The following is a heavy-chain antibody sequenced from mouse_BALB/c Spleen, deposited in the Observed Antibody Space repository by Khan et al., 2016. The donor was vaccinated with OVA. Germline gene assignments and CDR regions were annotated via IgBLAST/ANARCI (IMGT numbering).Heavy chain of an antibody. J-gene: IGHJ4*01. Sequence: EVKLLESGGGLVQPGGSLNLSCAASGFDFSRYWMSWARQAPGKGQEWIGEINPGSSTINYTPSLKDKFIISRDNAKNTLYLQMSKVRSEDTALYYCARQYNWDAMDYWGQGTSVTVSS. V-gene: IGHV4-2*02. CDR1: GFDFSRYW. CDR2: INPGSSTI. CDR3: ARQYNWDAMDY. D-gene: IGHD4-1*02.